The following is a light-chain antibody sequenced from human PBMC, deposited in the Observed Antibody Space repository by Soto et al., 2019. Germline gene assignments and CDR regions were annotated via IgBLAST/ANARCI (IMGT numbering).Light chain of an antibody. CDR1: QSVSRY. J-gene: IGKJ4*01. V-gene: IGKV3-11*01. CDR3: QQRSNWPPLT. Sequence: EFVLTQSPATLSLSPGERATLSCRASQSVSRYLAWYQQKPGQAPRLLIYDASNRATGIPARFSGSGSGTDFTLTISSLEPEDFAVYYCQQRSNWPPLTFGGGTKVEIK. CDR2: DAS.